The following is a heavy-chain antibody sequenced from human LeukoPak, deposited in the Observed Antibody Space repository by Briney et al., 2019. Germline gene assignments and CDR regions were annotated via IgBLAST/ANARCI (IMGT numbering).Heavy chain of an antibody. CDR2: ISSSSSTI. CDR1: GFTFSSYW. J-gene: IGHJ4*02. CDR3: ARDPREVEWELPDY. D-gene: IGHD1-26*01. V-gene: IGHV3-48*01. Sequence: GGSLRLSCAASGFTFSSYWMSWVRQAPGKGLEWVSYISSSSSTIYYADSVKGRFTISRDNAKNSLYLQMNSLRAEDTAVYYCARDPREVEWELPDYWGQGTLVTVSS.